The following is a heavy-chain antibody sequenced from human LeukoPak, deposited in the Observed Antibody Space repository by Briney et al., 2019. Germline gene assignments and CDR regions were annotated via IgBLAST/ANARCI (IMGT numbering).Heavy chain of an antibody. V-gene: IGHV3-30*02. J-gene: IGHJ5*02. Sequence: GGSQRLSCVASGFTFSNFGMHWVRQAPGKGLEWVAFIRYDESNKFYADSVKGRFTISRDNSKNILFLQMNSLRAEDTAVYYCATMQWLEGVDWFDPWGQGTLVTVSS. CDR3: ATMQWLEGVDWFDP. CDR2: IRYDESNK. D-gene: IGHD6-19*01. CDR1: GFTFSNFG.